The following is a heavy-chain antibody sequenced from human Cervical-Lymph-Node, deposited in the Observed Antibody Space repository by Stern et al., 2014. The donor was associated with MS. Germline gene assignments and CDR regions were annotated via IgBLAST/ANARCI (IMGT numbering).Heavy chain of an antibody. CDR1: GFTFSDSY. V-gene: IGHV3-11*01. Sequence: VQLEESGGGLVKPGGSLRLSCAASGFTFSDSYMTWIRQTPGKGLEWVSYISSSGDTIKYAESVKGRFTVSRDNAKTSLSLQMSSLRVEDTAVYYCVRGWEPRQDGPSGHDYDAFDIWGQGTMVTVSS. CDR3: VRGWEPRQDGPSGHDYDAFDI. J-gene: IGHJ3*02. D-gene: IGHD5-12*01. CDR2: ISSSGDTI.